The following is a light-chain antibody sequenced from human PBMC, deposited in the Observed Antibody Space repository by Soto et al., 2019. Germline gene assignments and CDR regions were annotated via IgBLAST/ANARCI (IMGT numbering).Light chain of an antibody. CDR2: EDN. J-gene: IGLJ2*01. CDR3: CSYAGSTTHVV. V-gene: IGLV2-23*01. CDR1: SSDVGGYNF. Sequence: SVLTQPASVSGSPGQSITISCTGTSSDVGGYNFVSWYQQHPGRAPKLIIYEDNQRPSGVPSRFSASKSGNTASLTISGLQAEDEADYHCCSYAGSTTHVVFGGGTQLTVL.